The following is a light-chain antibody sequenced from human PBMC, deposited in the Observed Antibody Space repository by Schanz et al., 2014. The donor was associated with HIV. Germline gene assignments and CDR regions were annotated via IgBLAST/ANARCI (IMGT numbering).Light chain of an antibody. CDR2: SDN. CDR3: ATWDDSLNGVV. J-gene: IGLJ2*01. Sequence: QSVVTQPPSASGTPGQRVTIPCSGSSSNIGSNTVNWYQHLPGSAPQLLIYSDNQRPSRVPDRFFGSKSGTSASLAISGLRSDDEAHYYCATWDDSLNGVVFGGGTKLTVL. V-gene: IGLV1-44*01. CDR1: SSNIGSNT.